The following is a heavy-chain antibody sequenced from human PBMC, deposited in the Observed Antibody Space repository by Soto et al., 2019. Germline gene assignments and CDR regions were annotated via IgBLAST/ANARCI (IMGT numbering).Heavy chain of an antibody. V-gene: IGHV3-30*03. J-gene: IGHJ6*03. CDR1: GFTFSSYL. CDR2: ISYDGSSK. CDR3: AFNWMDIYHMDG. D-gene: IGHD1-1*01. Sequence: QVQLVESGGGVVQPGKYPRLSCAASGFTFSSYLMHWVRQAPGTGLEWVALISYDGSSKNYADSVKGRFTVSRDNSKNTLYLQMNSLRAGDTFLYYCAFNWMDIYHMDGWVKGTTVTVSS.